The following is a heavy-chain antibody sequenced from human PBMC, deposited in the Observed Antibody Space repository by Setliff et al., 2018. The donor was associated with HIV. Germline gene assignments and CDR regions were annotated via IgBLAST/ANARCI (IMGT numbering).Heavy chain of an antibody. V-gene: IGHV4-34*01. CDR3: ARDAERGYSYGYDY. CDR2: INHSGST. D-gene: IGHD5-18*01. CDR1: GGSLNDYY. Sequence: KASETLSLTCAVYGGSLNDYYWSWIRLPPGKGLEWIGEINHSGSTNYNPSLKSRVTISVDTSKNQFSLKLTSVTAADTAVYYCARDAERGYSYGYDYWGQGTLVTVSS. J-gene: IGHJ4*02.